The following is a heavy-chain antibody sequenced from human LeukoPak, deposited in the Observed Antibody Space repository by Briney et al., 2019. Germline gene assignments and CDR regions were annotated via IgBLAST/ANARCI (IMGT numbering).Heavy chain of an antibody. CDR2: ISTTGSSI. CDR1: GFTFSSYE. CDR3: ARVQRGIAAAALSYYYYYMDV. J-gene: IGHJ6*03. V-gene: IGHV3-48*03. Sequence: GGSLRLSCAASGFTFSSYEMNWVRQAPGKGLEWVSYISTTGSSIYYADSVKGRFTISRDNVKNLLYLQMNSLRAEDTAVYYCARVQRGIAAAALSYYYYYMDVWGKGTAVTVSS. D-gene: IGHD6-13*01.